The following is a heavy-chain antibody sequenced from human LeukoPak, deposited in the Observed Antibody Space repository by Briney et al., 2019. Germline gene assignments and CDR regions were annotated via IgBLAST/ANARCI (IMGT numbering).Heavy chain of an antibody. V-gene: IGHV3-7*05. CDR3: ARGYYPPEY. Sequence: GSLRLSRAASGFTFSTYWMNWVRQAPGKGLEWVANIKQDGTEKYYVDSVKGRFTISRDNANNSLYLQMNSLRAEDTAVYYCARGYYPPEYWGPGTLVTVSS. D-gene: IGHD1-26*01. CDR2: IKQDGTEK. CDR1: GFTFSTYW. J-gene: IGHJ4*02.